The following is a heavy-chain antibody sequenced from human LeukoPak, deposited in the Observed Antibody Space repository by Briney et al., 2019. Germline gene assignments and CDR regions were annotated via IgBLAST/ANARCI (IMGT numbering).Heavy chain of an antibody. D-gene: IGHD6-13*01. CDR1: GYTFTSYG. Sequence: ASVKVSCKASGYTFTSYGISWVRQAPGQGLEWMGWISAYNGNTNYAQKLQGRVTTTTDTSTSTAYMELRSLRSDDTAVYYCARGGYSSSWRHNFDYWGQGTLVTVSS. CDR3: ARGGYSSSWRHNFDY. J-gene: IGHJ4*02. V-gene: IGHV1-18*01. CDR2: ISAYNGNT.